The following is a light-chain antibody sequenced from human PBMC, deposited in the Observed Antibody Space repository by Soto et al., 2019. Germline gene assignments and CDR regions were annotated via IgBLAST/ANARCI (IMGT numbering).Light chain of an antibody. V-gene: IGLV2-8*01. J-gene: IGLJ1*01. Sequence: ALTQPPSASGSPGQSVTISCAGTSSDVGGYNYVSWYQQYPGKVPKLMIYEVSERPSGVPDRFSGSKSGNTAFLTVSGLQAEDEADYYCSSYTSGSTYVFGTGTKVTVL. CDR2: EVS. CDR3: SSYTSGSTYV. CDR1: SSDVGGYNY.